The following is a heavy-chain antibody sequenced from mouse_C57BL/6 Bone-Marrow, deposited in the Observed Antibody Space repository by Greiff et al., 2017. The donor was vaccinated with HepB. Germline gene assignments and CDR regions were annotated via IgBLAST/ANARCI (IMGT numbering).Heavy chain of an antibody. Sequence: EVHLVESGGGLVKPGGSLKLSCAASGFTFSSYTMSWVRQTPEKRLEWVATISGGGGNTYYPDSVKGRFTISRDNAKNTLYLQMSSLRSEDTALYYCARRDYGSSSYAMDYWGQGTSVTVSS. D-gene: IGHD1-1*01. CDR3: ARRDYGSSSYAMDY. V-gene: IGHV5-9*01. CDR2: ISGGGGNT. J-gene: IGHJ4*01. CDR1: GFTFSSYT.